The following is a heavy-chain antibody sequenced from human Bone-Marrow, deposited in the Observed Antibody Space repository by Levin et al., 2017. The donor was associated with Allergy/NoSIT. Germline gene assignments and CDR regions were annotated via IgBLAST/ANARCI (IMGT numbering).Heavy chain of an antibody. D-gene: IGHD3-10*01. V-gene: IGHV3-30*04. CDR3: TRGAGSYPWAVFDH. CDR1: EFIFSRYP. J-gene: IGHJ4*02. Sequence: GESLKISCAASEFIFSRYPMHWVRQAPGKGLEWVAVMSNDGNFKSSADSVKGRFTISRDNSEDTLYLQMNSLRPEDTGVYCCTRGAGSYPWAVFDHWGQGTLVTVSS. CDR2: MSNDGNFK.